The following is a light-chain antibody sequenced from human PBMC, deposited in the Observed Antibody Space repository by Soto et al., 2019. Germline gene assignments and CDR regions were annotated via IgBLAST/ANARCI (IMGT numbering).Light chain of an antibody. CDR1: QTISRW. Sequence: DIRLTQSPSTLSASVGDRFTVTCRASQTISRWLAWYQQKPGKAPRLLIYTASTLESGVPSRLSASGSGTEFTLTISSLHPDDFATYYCQEYNNYWTFGQGTKVDI. J-gene: IGKJ1*01. V-gene: IGKV1-5*01. CDR3: QEYNNYWT. CDR2: TAS.